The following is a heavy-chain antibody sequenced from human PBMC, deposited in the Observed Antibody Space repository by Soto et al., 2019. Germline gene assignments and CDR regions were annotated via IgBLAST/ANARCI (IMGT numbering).Heavy chain of an antibody. D-gene: IGHD3-22*01. CDR2: IYYTGTT. CDR3: ARLGGYYQAFDS. CDR1: GGSIRDYY. J-gene: IGHJ4*02. V-gene: IGHV4-59*08. Sequence: PSETLSLTCTVSGGSIRDYYLSWIRQPPGKGLEWIGYIYYTGTTKYNPSLKSRVTISVDSSKNQFSLRLDSVTAADTAVYYCARLGGYYQAFDSWGQGTLVTVSS.